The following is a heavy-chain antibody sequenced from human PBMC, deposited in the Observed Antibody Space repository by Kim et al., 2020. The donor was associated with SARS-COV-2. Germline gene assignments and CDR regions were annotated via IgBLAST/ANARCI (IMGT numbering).Heavy chain of an antibody. CDR1: GGSFSGYY. D-gene: IGHD6-13*01. J-gene: IGHJ4*02. CDR2: INHSGST. Sequence: SETLSLTCAVYGGSFSGYYWSWIRQPPGKGLELIGEINHSGSTNYNPSLKSRVTISVDTSKNQFSLKLSSVTAADTAVYYCAKNIAAAGKDYWGQGTLVTVSS. V-gene: IGHV4-34*01. CDR3: AKNIAAAGKDY.